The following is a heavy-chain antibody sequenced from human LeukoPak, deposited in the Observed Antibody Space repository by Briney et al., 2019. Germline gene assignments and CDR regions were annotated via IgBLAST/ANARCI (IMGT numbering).Heavy chain of an antibody. CDR2: ISSSGSTI. Sequence: PGGSLRLSCAASGFTFSDYYMSWIRQTPGKGLEWVSYISSSGSTIYYADSVKGRFTISRDNAKNSLYLQMNSLRAEDTAVYYCARTIIDSSGYLDYWGQGTLVTVSS. V-gene: IGHV3-11*01. CDR1: GFTFSDYY. CDR3: ARTIIDSSGYLDY. D-gene: IGHD3-22*01. J-gene: IGHJ4*02.